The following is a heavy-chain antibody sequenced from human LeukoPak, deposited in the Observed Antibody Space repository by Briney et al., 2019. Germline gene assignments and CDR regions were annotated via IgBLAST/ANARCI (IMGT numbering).Heavy chain of an antibody. CDR2: MTIGGGT. Sequence: GGSLRLSCASSGFTFSNYAMSWVRQAPGRGLEWVSGMTIGGGTFYADSVKGRFTISRDNSENTLYLQMNSLRGEDTAVYYCAKDYPLSRLAVTEVFFEHWGQGTLVSVSS. V-gene: IGHV3-23*01. J-gene: IGHJ4*02. CDR3: AKDYPLSRLAVTEVFFEH. D-gene: IGHD6-19*01. CDR1: GFTFSNYA.